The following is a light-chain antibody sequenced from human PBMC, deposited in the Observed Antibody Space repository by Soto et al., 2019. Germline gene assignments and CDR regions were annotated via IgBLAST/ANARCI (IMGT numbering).Light chain of an antibody. V-gene: IGLV3-9*01. CDR1: NIGSKN. Sequence: SYELTQPRSVSVALGQTARITCGGNNIGSKNVHWYQQKPGQAPVLVIYRDGNRPSGIPERFSGSNSGNTATLTISRAQAGDEADYYCQVWDSSTVFGGGTKLTVL. J-gene: IGLJ2*01. CDR3: QVWDSSTV. CDR2: RDG.